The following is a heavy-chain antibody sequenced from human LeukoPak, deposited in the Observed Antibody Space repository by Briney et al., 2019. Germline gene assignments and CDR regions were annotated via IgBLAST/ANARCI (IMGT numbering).Heavy chain of an antibody. D-gene: IGHD5-18*01. Sequence: PGRSLRLSCAASGFTFDDYAMPWVRQAPGKGLEWVSGISWNSGSIGYADSVKGRFTISRDNAKNSLYLQMNSLRAEDTALYYCAKDIGYSYGYRGYFDYWGQGTLVTVSS. CDR2: ISWNSGSI. V-gene: IGHV3-9*01. CDR1: GFTFDDYA. J-gene: IGHJ4*02. CDR3: AKDIGYSYGYRGYFDY.